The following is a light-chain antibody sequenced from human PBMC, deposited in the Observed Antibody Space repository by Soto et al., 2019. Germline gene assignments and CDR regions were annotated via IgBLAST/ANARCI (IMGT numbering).Light chain of an antibody. CDR2: EVS. CDR3: SSYTNSNTWV. V-gene: IGLV2-14*01. CDR1: SSDVGGYDH. J-gene: IGLJ3*02. Sequence: QSVLTQPPSVSGSPGQSITIRCTGSSSDVGGYDHVCWYQQYPGKAPKLLIYEVSHRPSGVSNRFSGSKSGNTASLTISGLQAEDEADYYCSSYTNSNTWVFGGGTKVTVL.